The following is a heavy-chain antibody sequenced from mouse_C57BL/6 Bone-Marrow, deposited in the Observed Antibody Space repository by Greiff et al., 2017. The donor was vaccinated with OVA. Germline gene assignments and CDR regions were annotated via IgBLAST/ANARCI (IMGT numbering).Heavy chain of an antibody. CDR1: GFSLTSYG. V-gene: IGHV2-2*01. J-gene: IGHJ4*01. Sequence: VKLMESGPGLVQPSQSLSITCTVSGFSLTSYGVHWVRQSPGKGLEWLGVIWSGGSTDYNAAFISRLSISKDNSKSQVFFKMNSLQADDTAIYYCARSSFITTVVSPYYAMDYWGQGTSVTVSS. D-gene: IGHD1-1*01. CDR2: IWSGGST. CDR3: ARSSFITTVVSPYYAMDY.